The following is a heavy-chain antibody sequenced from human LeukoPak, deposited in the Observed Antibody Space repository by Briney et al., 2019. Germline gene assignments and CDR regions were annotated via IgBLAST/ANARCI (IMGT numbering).Heavy chain of an antibody. CDR3: AREAGGSYYYFDY. CDR1: GFTFSSYS. V-gene: IGHV3-21*01. CDR2: ISSSSSYI. J-gene: IGHJ4*02. D-gene: IGHD1-26*01. Sequence: GGSLRLSCAASGFTFSSYSMNWVRQAPGKGLEWVSSISSSSSYIYYADSVKGRFTISRDNAKNSLYLQMNSLRAEDTAVYYCAREAGGSYYYFDYWGQGILVTVSS.